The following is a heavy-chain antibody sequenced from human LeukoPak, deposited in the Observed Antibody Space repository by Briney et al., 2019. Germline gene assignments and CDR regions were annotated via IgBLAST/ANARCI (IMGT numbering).Heavy chain of an antibody. J-gene: IGHJ5*02. CDR3: ARVVDEHQLQTGWFDP. Sequence: SETLSLTCTVSGGSISSYYWSRIRQPPGKGLEWIGYIYYSGSTNYNPSLKSRVTISVDTSKNQFSLKLISVTAADTAVYYCARVVDEHQLQTGWFDPWGQGTLVTVSS. CDR1: GGSISSYY. CDR2: IYYSGST. D-gene: IGHD6-13*01. V-gene: IGHV4-59*08.